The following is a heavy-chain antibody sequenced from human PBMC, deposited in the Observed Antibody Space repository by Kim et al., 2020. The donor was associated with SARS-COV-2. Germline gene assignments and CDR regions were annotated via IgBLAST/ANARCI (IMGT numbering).Heavy chain of an antibody. V-gene: IGHV4-59*01. CDR1: GGSISNYW. CDR2: IFYNGET. Sequence: SETLSLTCTVSGGSISNYWWSWIRQPPGKGLEWIGHIFYNGETNYNPSLKGRAVILVDMSNNRISLRLNSVTAADTAVYYCARGTHQYDSGSFDDWFDPWGQGNLVTVSS. CDR3: ARGTHQYDSGSFDDWFDP. J-gene: IGHJ5*02. D-gene: IGHD3-10*01.